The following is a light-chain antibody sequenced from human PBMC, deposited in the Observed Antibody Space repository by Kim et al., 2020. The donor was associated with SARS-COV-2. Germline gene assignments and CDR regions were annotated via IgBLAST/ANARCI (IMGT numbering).Light chain of an antibody. J-gene: IGLJ3*02. V-gene: IGLV1-47*01. CDR1: SSNIGSNY. CDR3: AAWDDSLSVWV. CDR2: RNI. Sequence: GQRVTIACSGSSSNIGSNYVYWYQQRPGTAPKLLIYRNIQRPSGVPDRFSGSKSGTSASLAISGLRSEDEADYYCAAWDDSLSVWVFGGGTKLTVL.